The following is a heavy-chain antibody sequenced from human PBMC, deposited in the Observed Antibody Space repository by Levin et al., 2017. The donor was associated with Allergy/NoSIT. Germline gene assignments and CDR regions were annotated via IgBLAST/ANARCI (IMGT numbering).Heavy chain of an antibody. CDR1: GYTFSNYW. V-gene: IGHV5-51*01. CDR3: ARRGPDFLPSETYTKPHALDG. Sequence: GESLKISCQGSGYTFSNYWLAWVRQRPGKGLEWMGIIYPGDSETVYSPSFQGLVTISADKSIDTIYLQWARLRASDTAIYYCARRGPDFLPSETYTKPHALDGWGQGTVVSVSS. CDR2: IYPGDSET. J-gene: IGHJ3*01. D-gene: IGHD2-2*02.